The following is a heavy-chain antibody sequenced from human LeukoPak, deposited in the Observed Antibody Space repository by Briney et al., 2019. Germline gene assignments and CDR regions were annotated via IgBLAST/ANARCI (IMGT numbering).Heavy chain of an antibody. D-gene: IGHD5-18*01. CDR3: ATYRQVMLPFEA. J-gene: IGHJ5*02. CDR2: ISGSGGST. Sequence: AGGSLRLSCAASGFSFGSYGMSWVRQAPGKGLEWVSAISGSGGSTYYADSVKGRFTISRDNSKNTLYLQMNSLRAEDTAIYYCATYRQVMLPFEAWGQGTLVTVSS. V-gene: IGHV3-23*01. CDR1: GFSFGSYG.